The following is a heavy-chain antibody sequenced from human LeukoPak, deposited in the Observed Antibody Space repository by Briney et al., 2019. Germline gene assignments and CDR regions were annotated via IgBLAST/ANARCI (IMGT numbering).Heavy chain of an antibody. CDR1: GYSISSGYY. CDR3: ARGRRDGYTLYYMDV. Sequence: SETLSLTCTVSGYSISSGYYWGWIRQPPGKGLEWIGNIHHSGSTYYKPSLKSRVTISVDTSKNQFSLKLSSVTAADTAVYYCARGRRDGYTLYYMDVWAKGTTVTISS. V-gene: IGHV4-38-2*02. CDR2: IHHSGST. D-gene: IGHD5-24*01. J-gene: IGHJ6*03.